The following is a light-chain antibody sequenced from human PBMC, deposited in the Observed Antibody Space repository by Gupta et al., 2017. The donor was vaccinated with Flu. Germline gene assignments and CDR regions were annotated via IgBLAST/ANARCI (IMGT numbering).Light chain of an antibody. V-gene: IGKV3-20*01. CDR2: GAS. Sequence: IVLTQSPVALSFSPGERATLSCRASQSVRSSYLAWYKQKLGQAPRLLIYGASSRVTGIPDRFSGRGSGTDFTLTISRLAPEDFAVYYCQQYGSAPPCSFGQGTKLEIK. J-gene: IGKJ2*04. CDR1: QSVRSSY. CDR3: QQYGSAPPCS.